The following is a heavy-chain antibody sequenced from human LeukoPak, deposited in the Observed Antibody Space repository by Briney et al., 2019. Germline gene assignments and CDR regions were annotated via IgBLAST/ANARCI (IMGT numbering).Heavy chain of an antibody. J-gene: IGHJ4*02. CDR2: IGSGGRHI. D-gene: IGHD5-18*01. CDR3: ARSGYTYGFDY. Sequence: SGGSLRLSCAASGFTFSNYTMNWVRQAPGKGLEWVASIGSGGRHIHYADSVKGRFTISRDNAKNSLYLQMNSLRAEDTAVYYCARSGYTYGFDYWGQGALVTVSS. CDR1: GFTFSNYT. V-gene: IGHV3-21*01.